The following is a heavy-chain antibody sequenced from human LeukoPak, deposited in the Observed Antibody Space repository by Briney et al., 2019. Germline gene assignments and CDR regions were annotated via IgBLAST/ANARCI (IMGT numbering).Heavy chain of an antibody. CDR3: ARDYSSGWYVY. D-gene: IGHD6-19*01. CDR1: GYTFTDYY. J-gene: IGHJ4*02. Sequence: ASVKVSCKASGYTFTDYYMHWVRQAPGQGLEWMGRINPYSGGTNYAQKFQGRVTMTRDTSISTAYMELSRLKSDDTAVYYCARDYSSGWYVYWGQGTLVTDSS. V-gene: IGHV1-2*06. CDR2: INPYSGGT.